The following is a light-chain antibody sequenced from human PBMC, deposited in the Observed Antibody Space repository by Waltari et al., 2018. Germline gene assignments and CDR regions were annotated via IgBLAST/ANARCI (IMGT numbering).Light chain of an antibody. Sequence: EIVLTQSPATLSLSPGERATLSCRASQGVSSYLAWYQQKPGQAPRRLIYDTSNRATGIPARFSGRGPGPDFTLTISSLEPEDFAVYYCQQRSTWPWTFGQGTKVEIK. CDR3: QQRSTWPWT. J-gene: IGKJ1*01. V-gene: IGKV3D-11*01. CDR1: QGVSSY. CDR2: DTS.